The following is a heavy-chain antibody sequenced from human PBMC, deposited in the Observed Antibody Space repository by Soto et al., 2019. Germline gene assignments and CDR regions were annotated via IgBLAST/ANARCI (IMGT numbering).Heavy chain of an antibody. Sequence: PSETMSVTCTVAGGNISSYYWSWIRQPTGKGLEWIGYIYYSGSTNYNPSLKSRVTISVDTSKNQFSLKLSSVTAADTAVYYCARVRGSLRYFDWLLNGEFDYWGQGTLVTVSS. J-gene: IGHJ4*02. CDR3: ARVRGSLRYFDWLLNGEFDY. CDR1: GGNISSYY. V-gene: IGHV4-59*01. CDR2: IYYSGST. D-gene: IGHD3-9*01.